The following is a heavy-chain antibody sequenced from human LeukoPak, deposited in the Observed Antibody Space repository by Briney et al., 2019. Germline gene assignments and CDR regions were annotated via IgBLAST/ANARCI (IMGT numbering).Heavy chain of an antibody. CDR3: ANAQSGYDFY. J-gene: IGHJ4*02. CDR1: GFTFSSYA. V-gene: IGHV3-23*01. Sequence: PGGSLRLSCAASGFTFSSYAMSWVRQAPGKGLEWVSAISRSGWTIYYADSVKGRFTISRDDAKNSLYLQMNGLRAEDTAVYYCANAQSGYDFYWGQGTLVTVSS. CDR2: ISRSGWTI. D-gene: IGHD5-12*01.